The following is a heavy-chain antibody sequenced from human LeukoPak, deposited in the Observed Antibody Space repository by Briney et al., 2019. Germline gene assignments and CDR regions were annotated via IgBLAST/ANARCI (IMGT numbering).Heavy chain of an antibody. D-gene: IGHD1-26*01. Sequence: SETLSLTCTVSGGSISSSSYYWGWIRQPPGKGLEWIGSIYYSGSTYYNPSLKSRVTISVDTSKNQFSLKLSSVTAADTAVYYCARRGVGLDIVGATFRRHARPVPFDYWGQGTLVTVSS. CDR1: GGSISSSSYY. CDR2: IYYSGST. V-gene: IGHV4-39*07. J-gene: IGHJ4*02. CDR3: ARRGVGLDIVGATFRRHARPVPFDY.